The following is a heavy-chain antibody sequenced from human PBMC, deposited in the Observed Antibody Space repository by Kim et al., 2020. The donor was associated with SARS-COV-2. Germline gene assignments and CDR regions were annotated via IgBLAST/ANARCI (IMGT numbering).Heavy chain of an antibody. CDR1: RFTFSTYW. V-gene: IGHV3-7*01. CDR3: AREDYYGSGSHTEPFDY. J-gene: IGHJ4*01. Sequence: GGSLRLSCAASRFTFSTYWMSWVRQAPGKGLEWVANIKQDGSEKYYVDSVKGRFTISRDNAKNSLYLQMNSLRAEDTAVYYCAREDYYGSGSHTEPFDY. CDR2: IKQDGSEK. D-gene: IGHD3-10*01.